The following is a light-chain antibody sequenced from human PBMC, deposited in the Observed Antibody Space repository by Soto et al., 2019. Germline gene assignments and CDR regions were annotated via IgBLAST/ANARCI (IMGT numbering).Light chain of an antibody. V-gene: IGKV3D-15*01. CDR3: QQYNNWPRT. Sequence: EIVMTQSSATLSVSPGERATLSCRASQSVSSNLAWYQQKPGQAPRLLIYGASIRATGIPARFSGSGSGTEFTLTISSLQSEDFAVYYCQQYNNWPRTFGQGTKVEIK. CDR1: QSVSSN. CDR2: GAS. J-gene: IGKJ1*01.